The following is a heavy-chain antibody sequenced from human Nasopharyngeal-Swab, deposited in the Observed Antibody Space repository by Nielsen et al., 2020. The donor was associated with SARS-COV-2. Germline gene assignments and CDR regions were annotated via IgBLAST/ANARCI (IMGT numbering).Heavy chain of an antibody. D-gene: IGHD1-26*01. J-gene: IGHJ4*02. CDR3: ARDLVGATY. Sequence: GESLKISCAASGFTFSSYAMHWVRQAPGKGLEWVAVISYDGSNKYYADSVKGRFTISRDNSKNTLYLQMNSLIAEDTAVYYCARDLVGATYWGQGTLVTVSS. CDR2: ISYDGSNK. CDR1: GFTFSSYA. V-gene: IGHV3-30*04.